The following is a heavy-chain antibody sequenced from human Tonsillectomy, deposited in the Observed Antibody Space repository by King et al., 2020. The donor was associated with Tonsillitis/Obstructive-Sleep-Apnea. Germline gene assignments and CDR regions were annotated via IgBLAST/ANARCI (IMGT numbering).Heavy chain of an antibody. CDR2: IYPGDSDT. CDR3: TRRGYYGAGSLGPFDY. J-gene: IGHJ4*02. Sequence: VQLVESGAEVKKPGESLKISCKASGYSFTTYWIGWVRQMPGKGLEWRGIIYPGDSDTRYSASFQGQVTISADKSNSTVYLLWSSLKSSDTAMYYCTRRGYYGAGSLGPFDYWGRGTLVTVSS. CDR1: GYSFTTYW. D-gene: IGHD3-10*01. V-gene: IGHV5-51*03.